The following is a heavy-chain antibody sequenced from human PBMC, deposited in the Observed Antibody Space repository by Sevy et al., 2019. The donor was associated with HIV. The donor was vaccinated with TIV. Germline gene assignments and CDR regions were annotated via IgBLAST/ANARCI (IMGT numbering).Heavy chain of an antibody. CDR1: GYTFTSYG. Sequence: ASVKVSCKASGYTFTSYGISWVRQAPGQGLEWMGWISAYNGNTNYAQKLQGRVTMTTDTSTSTAYMELRSLRSDDTAVDYCARGAVVVVAATNYYYYGMDVWGQGTTVTVSS. CDR2: ISAYNGNT. V-gene: IGHV1-18*01. CDR3: ARGAVVVVAATNYYYYGMDV. J-gene: IGHJ6*02. D-gene: IGHD2-15*01.